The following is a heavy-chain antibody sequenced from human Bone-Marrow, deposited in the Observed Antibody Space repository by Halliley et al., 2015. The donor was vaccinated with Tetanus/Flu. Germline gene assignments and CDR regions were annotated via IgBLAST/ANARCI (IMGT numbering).Heavy chain of an antibody. CDR3: GKDSDERGKCLSLFDN. D-gene: IGHD3-16*01. CDR1: GFTFTNYA. CDR2: ISGRGDNT. V-gene: IGHV3-23*01. J-gene: IGHJ4*02. Sequence: SLRLSCAASGFTFTNYAMSWVRRAPGKGLEWVAAISGRGDNTYYTDSVKGRFTVSRDNSRNTLYLQMNSLRTEDTAVYYCGKDSDERGKCLSLFDNWGQGTLVTVSS.